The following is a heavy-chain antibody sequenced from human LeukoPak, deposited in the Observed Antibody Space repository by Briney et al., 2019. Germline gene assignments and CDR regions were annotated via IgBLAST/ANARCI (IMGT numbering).Heavy chain of an antibody. CDR2: ISGSGGST. CDR3: AKDPGQYCSSTSCGGRYFDY. J-gene: IGHJ4*02. V-gene: IGHV3-23*01. D-gene: IGHD2-2*01. CDR1: GFTFSSYA. Sequence: GGSLRLSCAASGFTFSSYAMSWVRQAPGKGLEWVSAISGSGGSTYYADSVKGRFTISRDNSKNTLYLQMNSLRAEDTAVYYCAKDPGQYCSSTSCGGRYFDYWGQGTLVTVSS.